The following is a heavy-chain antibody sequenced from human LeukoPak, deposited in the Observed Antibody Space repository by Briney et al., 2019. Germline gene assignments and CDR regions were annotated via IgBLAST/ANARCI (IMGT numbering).Heavy chain of an antibody. CDR3: GREISARITMVRGVDY. D-gene: IGHD3-10*01. V-gene: IGHV1-46*01. J-gene: IGHJ4*02. CDR2: INPSGGST. Sequence: ASVKVSCKASGWTFTSYYMHWVRQAPGQGLEWMGIINPSGGSTSYAQKFQGRVTMTRDTSTSTVYMELSSLRPEDTAVYYCGREISARITMVRGVDYWGQGTLVTVSS. CDR1: GWTFTSYY.